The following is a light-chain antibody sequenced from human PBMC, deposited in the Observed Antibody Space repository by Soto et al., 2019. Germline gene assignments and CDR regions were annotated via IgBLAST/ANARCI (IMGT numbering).Light chain of an antibody. CDR2: EVS. J-gene: IGLJ2*01. V-gene: IGLV2-8*01. Sequence: QSALTQPPSASGSPGQSVTISCTGTSSDVGGYNYVSWYQQHPGKAPKLMIYEVSKRPSGVPDRFSGSKSGNTASLTVSGLQAEDEADYYCSSYAGDYTLIFGGGTKVTVL. CDR1: SSDVGGYNY. CDR3: SSYAGDYTLI.